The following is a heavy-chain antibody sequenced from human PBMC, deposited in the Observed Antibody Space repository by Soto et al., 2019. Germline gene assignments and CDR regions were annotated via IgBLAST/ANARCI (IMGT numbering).Heavy chain of an antibody. CDR1: GYTFTGYY. D-gene: IGHD4-17*01. CDR3: ARGVFFGNYGDYDYMDV. V-gene: IGHV1-2*04. J-gene: IGHJ6*03. Sequence: QVQLVQSGAEVKKPGASVKVSCKASGYTFTGYYMHWVRQAPGQGLEWMGWINPNSGGTNYAQQCQGWVTMTRDTSISTAYMELSRLRSDDTAVYYSARGVFFGNYGDYDYMDVWGKGTTVTVSS. CDR2: INPNSGGT.